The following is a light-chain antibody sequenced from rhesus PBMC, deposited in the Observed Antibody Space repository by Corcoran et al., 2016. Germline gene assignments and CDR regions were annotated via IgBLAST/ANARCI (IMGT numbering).Light chain of an antibody. CDR1: ENVNNF. V-gene: IGKV1-74*01. CDR2: KAS. CDR3: QQGYGIPFT. J-gene: IGKJ3*01. Sequence: DIQVTQSPSSLSASVGDRVTITCRASENVNNFLNWYQQKPGKAPKPLISKASTLQSGVPSRFSGSGSGTDYTFTISSLQPEDVASYYCQQGYGIPFTFGPGTKLDIK.